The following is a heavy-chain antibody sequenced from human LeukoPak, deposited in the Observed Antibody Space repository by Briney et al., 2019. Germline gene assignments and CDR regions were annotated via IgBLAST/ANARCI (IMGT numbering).Heavy chain of an antibody. CDR2: IKQDGSEK. V-gene: IGHV3-7*01. Sequence: PGGSLRLSCAASGFTFSSYWVSWVRRAPGKGLEWVANIKQDGSEKYYVDSVKGRFTISRDNAKNSLYLQMNSLRAEDTAVYYCARGRRVPAAMGNWFDPWGQGTLVTVSS. D-gene: IGHD2-2*01. CDR3: ARGRRVPAAMGNWFDP. J-gene: IGHJ5*02. CDR1: GFTFSSYW.